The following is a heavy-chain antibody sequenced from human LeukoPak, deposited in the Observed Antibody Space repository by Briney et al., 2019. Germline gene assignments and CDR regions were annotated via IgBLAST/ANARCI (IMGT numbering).Heavy chain of an antibody. Sequence: GGSLRLSCAASGFTFSSYAMSWVRQAPGKGLEWVSAISGSGGSTYYADSVKGRFTISRDNSKNTLYLQMNSLRAEDTAVYYCAKGSLYDSRGYNGPFDYWGQGTLVTVSS. D-gene: IGHD3-22*01. CDR2: ISGSGGST. CDR3: AKGSLYDSRGYNGPFDY. V-gene: IGHV3-23*01. CDR1: GFTFSSYA. J-gene: IGHJ4*02.